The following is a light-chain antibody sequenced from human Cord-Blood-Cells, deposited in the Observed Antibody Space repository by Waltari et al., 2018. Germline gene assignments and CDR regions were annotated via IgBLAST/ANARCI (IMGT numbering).Light chain of an antibody. J-gene: IGLJ3*02. Sequence: SYELTQPPSVSVSPGQTARITCSGDALPKQYAYWYQQKPGQAPGLVIYKDSGRPSGIPERFSGSSSGTTVTLTISGVQAEDEADYYCQSADSSGTYPVFGGGTKLTVL. CDR1: ALPKQY. CDR3: QSADSSGTYPV. V-gene: IGLV3-25*02. CDR2: KDS.